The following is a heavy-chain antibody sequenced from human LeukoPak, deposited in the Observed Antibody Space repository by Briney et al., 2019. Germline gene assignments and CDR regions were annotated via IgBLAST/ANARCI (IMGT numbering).Heavy chain of an antibody. CDR2: ISGSGGST. V-gene: IGHV3-23*01. CDR1: GLTFSSYA. D-gene: IGHD6-19*01. J-gene: IGHJ4*02. Sequence: GGSLRLSCAASGLTFSSYAMSWVRQAPGKGLEWVSAISGSGGSTYYADSVKGRFTISRDNSKNTLYLQMNSLRAEDTAVYYCAKRRGIAVAGRNYYFDYWGQGTLVTVSS. CDR3: AKRRGIAVAGRNYYFDY.